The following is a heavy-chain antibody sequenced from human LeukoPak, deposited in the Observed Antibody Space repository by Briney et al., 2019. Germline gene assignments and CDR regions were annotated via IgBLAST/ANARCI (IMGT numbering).Heavy chain of an antibody. CDR3: AKGHTGYDFPHFDY. Sequence: GGSLRLSCAASRFTSSSYAMSCVCQAPGEGLEWVSFMSGTGGNTYYADPVKGRFTISRDNSKNTLYLHMNSLRAEDTALYFCAKGHTGYDFPHFDYWGEGTLVTVSS. J-gene: IGHJ4*02. CDR1: RFTSSSYA. D-gene: IGHD5-12*01. CDR2: MSGTGGNT. V-gene: IGHV3-23*01.